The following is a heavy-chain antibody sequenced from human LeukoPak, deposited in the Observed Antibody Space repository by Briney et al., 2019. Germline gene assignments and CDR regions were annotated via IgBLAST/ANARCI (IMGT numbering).Heavy chain of an antibody. V-gene: IGHV1-46*01. D-gene: IGHD3-10*01. CDR1: GYTFTSYA. CDR2: INPSGGST. Sequence: ASVKVSCKASGYTFTSYAMNWVRQAPGQGLEWMGIINPSGGSTSYAQKFQGRVTMTRDTSTSTVYMELSSLRSEDTAVYYCAIYYYGSGRGGSGYYFDYWGQGTLVTVSS. J-gene: IGHJ4*02. CDR3: AIYYYGSGRGGSGYYFDY.